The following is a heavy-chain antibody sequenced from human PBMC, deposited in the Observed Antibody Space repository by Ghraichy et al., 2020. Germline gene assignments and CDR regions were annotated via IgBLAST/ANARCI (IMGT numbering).Heavy chain of an antibody. Sequence: LRVSCAASGFTFSNYAMSWFRQAPGKGLEWVSAIRGSGVKTYYAESVKGRFTVSRDNSRDSLYLQMNSLRAEDTAVYYCAKEMDTRGWYSADYWGQGTLVTVSS. CDR3: AKEMDTRGWYSADY. J-gene: IGHJ4*02. CDR1: GFTFSNYA. CDR2: IRGSGVKT. V-gene: IGHV3-23*01. D-gene: IGHD6-19*01.